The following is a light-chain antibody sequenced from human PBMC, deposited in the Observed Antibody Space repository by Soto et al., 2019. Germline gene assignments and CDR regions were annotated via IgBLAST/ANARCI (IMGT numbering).Light chain of an antibody. CDR3: QQYGSSIT. CDR1: QSITTGY. CDR2: GAS. Sequence: ESVLTQSPGTLSLSPGERATLSRRAGQSITTGYLAWYQQRFGQSPRLLIYGASSRAPGIPDRFSGSGSGTDFTLTISRLEPEDFAVYYCQQYGSSITFGQGTRLEIK. J-gene: IGKJ5*01. V-gene: IGKV3-20*01.